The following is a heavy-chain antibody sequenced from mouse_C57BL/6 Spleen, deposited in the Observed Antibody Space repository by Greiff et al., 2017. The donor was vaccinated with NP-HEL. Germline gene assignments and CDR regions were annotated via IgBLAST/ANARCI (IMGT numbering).Heavy chain of an antibody. CDR1: GFTFSDYG. CDR3: ADSNFFAY. D-gene: IGHD2-5*01. CDR2: ISSGSSTI. J-gene: IGHJ3*01. Sequence: EVKLMESGGGLVKPGGSLKLSCAASGFTFSDYGMHWVRQAPEKGLEWVAYISSGSSTIYYADTVKGRFTISRDNAKNTLFLQMTSLRSEDTAMYYCADSNFFAYWGQRTLVTVSA. V-gene: IGHV5-17*01.